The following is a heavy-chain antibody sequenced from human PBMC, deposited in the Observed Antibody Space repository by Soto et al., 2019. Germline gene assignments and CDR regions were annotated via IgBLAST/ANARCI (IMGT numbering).Heavy chain of an antibody. CDR1: GGTFSSYT. Sequence: SVKVSCKASGGTFSSYTISWVRQAPGQGLEWMGRIIPILGIANYAQKFQGRVTITGDKSTSTAYMELSRLRSEDTAVYYCARRDGFGEYGMDVWGQGTTVTVSS. V-gene: IGHV1-69*02. J-gene: IGHJ6*02. CDR2: IIPILGIA. D-gene: IGHD3-10*01. CDR3: ARRDGFGEYGMDV.